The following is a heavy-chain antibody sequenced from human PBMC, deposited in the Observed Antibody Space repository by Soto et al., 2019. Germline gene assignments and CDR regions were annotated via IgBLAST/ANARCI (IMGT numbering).Heavy chain of an antibody. CDR3: ARGRASSGWRPPVGAIDI. D-gene: IGHD6-19*01. Sequence: SETLSLTCAVYCGSFRGYYWSRIRQPPGKGLEWIGEINHSGSTNYNPSLKSRVTISVDTSKNQFSLKLSSVTAADTAVYYCARGRASSGWRPPVGAIDIWGQGTMVTVSS. V-gene: IGHV4-34*01. J-gene: IGHJ3*02. CDR2: INHSGST. CDR1: CGSFRGYY.